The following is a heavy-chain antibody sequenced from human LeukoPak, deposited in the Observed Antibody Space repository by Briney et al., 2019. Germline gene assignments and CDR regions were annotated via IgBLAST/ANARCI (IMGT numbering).Heavy chain of an antibody. D-gene: IGHD3-22*01. CDR2: INHSGST. CDR3: ARSSGYYFDY. Sequence: PSETLSLTCAVCGGSFSGYYWSWIRQPPGKGLEWIGEINHSGSTNYNPSLKSRVTISVDTSKNQFSLKLSSVTAADTAVYYCARSSGYYFDYWGQGTLVTVSS. V-gene: IGHV4-34*01. CDR1: GGSFSGYY. J-gene: IGHJ4*02.